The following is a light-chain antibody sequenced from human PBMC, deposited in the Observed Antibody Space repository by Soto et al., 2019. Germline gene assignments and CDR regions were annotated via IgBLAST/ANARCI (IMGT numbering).Light chain of an antibody. Sequence: DIQMTQSPSSLAASVGDRVTITCRASQGISDYLAWYQQKPGKVPMVLIYGASTLQSGVPSRFSGSGSGTDFTLTISSLQPEDVATYYCLKYNSAPWTFGQGTKVEIK. CDR1: QGISDY. J-gene: IGKJ1*01. CDR2: GAS. CDR3: LKYNSAPWT. V-gene: IGKV1-27*01.